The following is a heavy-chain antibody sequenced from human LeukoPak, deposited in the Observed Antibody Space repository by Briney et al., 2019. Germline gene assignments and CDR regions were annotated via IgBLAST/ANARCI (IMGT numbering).Heavy chain of an antibody. CDR2: INKDGSER. J-gene: IGHJ4*02. CDR1: GFTFSTYW. V-gene: IGHV3-7*01. Sequence: PGGSLRLSCAASGFTFSTYWMSWVRQVPGRGLEWVANINKDGSERNFVDSVKGRFTISRDNTKNSLYLQMNSLRADDTAVYYCTKGGHLDNWGQGTLVTVSS. CDR3: TKGGHLDN. D-gene: IGHD3-16*01.